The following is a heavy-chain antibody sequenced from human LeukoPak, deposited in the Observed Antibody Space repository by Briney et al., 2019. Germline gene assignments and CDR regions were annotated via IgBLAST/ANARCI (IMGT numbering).Heavy chain of an antibody. Sequence: GGSLRLSCAASGFTFSDYWMTWVRQAPGKGLEWVANIKPDGSEKYYVDSVKGRFTISRDNAKNSLYLQMNSLRAEDTAVYYCAINPTQLLGYYYYGVDIWGQGTTVTVSS. CDR2: IKPDGSEK. J-gene: IGHJ6*02. V-gene: IGHV3-7*01. CDR1: GFTFSDYW. D-gene: IGHD2-2*01. CDR3: AINPTQLLGYYYYGVDI.